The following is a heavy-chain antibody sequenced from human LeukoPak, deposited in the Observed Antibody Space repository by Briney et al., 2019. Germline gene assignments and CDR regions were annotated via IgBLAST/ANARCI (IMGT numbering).Heavy chain of an antibody. V-gene: IGHV3-48*01. CDR2: ISSTSSTM. CDR3: ARDSTGSSCAD. Sequence: QPGGSLRLSCSASGFTFSSYSVNWVRQAPGKGLEWISYISSTSSTMYYADSVKGRFTISRDNAKNSLYLQMNSLRAEDTAVYYCARDSTGSSCADWGQGTLVTVSS. D-gene: IGHD6-13*01. CDR1: GFTFSSYS. J-gene: IGHJ4*02.